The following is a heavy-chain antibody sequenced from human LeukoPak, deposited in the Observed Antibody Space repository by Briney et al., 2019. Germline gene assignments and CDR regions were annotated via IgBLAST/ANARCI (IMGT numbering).Heavy chain of an antibody. D-gene: IGHD6-13*01. CDR1: GGSFSGYY. CDR2: INHSGST. V-gene: IGHV4-34*01. J-gene: IGHJ4*02. CDR3: ARSSSRRINSDY. Sequence: SETLSLTCAVYGGSFSGYYWSWIRQPPGKGLEWIGEINHSGSTNYNPSLESRVTISVDTSKNQFSLKLSSVTAADTAVYYCARSSSRRINSDYWGQGTLVTVSS.